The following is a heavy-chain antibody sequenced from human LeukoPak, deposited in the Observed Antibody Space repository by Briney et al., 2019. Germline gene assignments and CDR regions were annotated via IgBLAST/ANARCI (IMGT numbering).Heavy chain of an antibody. Sequence: YPGGSLRLSCAASGFTFSSYGMSWVRQAPGKGLEWVSAISGSGGSTYYADSVKGRFTISRDNSKNTLYLQMNSLRAEDTAVYYCAKSAMIVVVIHDYWGQGTLVTVSS. CDR3: AKSAMIVVVIHDY. D-gene: IGHD3-22*01. CDR1: GFTFSSYG. J-gene: IGHJ4*02. CDR2: ISGSGGST. V-gene: IGHV3-23*01.